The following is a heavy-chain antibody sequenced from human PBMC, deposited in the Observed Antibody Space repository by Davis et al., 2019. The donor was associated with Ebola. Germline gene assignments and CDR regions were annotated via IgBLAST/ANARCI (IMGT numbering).Heavy chain of an antibody. D-gene: IGHD6-19*01. CDR1: GYTFTSYD. Sequence: ASVKVSCKASGYTFTSYDINWVRQATGQGLEWMGRISPNSGGTNYAQKFQGRVTMTRDTSISTAYMELSRLTSDDTAVYYCARGLYGWYYFDYWGQGTLVTVSS. CDR3: ARGLYGWYYFDY. J-gene: IGHJ4*02. CDR2: ISPNSGGT. V-gene: IGHV1-2*06.